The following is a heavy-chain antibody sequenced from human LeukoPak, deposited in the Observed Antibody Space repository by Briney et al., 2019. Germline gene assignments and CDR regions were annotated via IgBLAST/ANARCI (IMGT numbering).Heavy chain of an antibody. V-gene: IGHV3-23*01. D-gene: IGHD5-24*01. CDR3: ARGMGDGYTGVRGEFDS. J-gene: IGHJ4*02. CDR2: ISTSGDST. Sequence: GGSLRLSCAASGFTFSNYAMTWVRQAPGKGLEWVSSISTSGDSTAYAASVKGRFTISRDNSKNTLCLQLNSLRAEDTAVYYCARGMGDGYTGVRGEFDSWGQGTLVTVSS. CDR1: GFTFSNYA.